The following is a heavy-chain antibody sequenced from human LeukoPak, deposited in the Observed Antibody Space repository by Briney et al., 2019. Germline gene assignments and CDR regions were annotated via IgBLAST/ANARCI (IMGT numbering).Heavy chain of an antibody. Sequence: TSETLSLTCSVSGGSISSDDYCWNWIRQHPGKGLEWIGYIYYSGSTYYNPSLKSRVTISVDTSKNQFSLKLSSVTAADTAVYYCARDKRGLFDYWGQGTLVTVSS. CDR2: IYYSGST. CDR3: ARDKRGLFDY. CDR1: GGSISSDDYC. D-gene: IGHD5-24*01. V-gene: IGHV4-31*03. J-gene: IGHJ4*02.